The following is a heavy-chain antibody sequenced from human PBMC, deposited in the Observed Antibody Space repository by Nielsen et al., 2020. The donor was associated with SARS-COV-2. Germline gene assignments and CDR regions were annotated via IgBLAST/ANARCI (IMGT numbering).Heavy chain of an antibody. Sequence: GESLKISCAASGFTFSSYGMHWVRQAPGKGLEWVAVISYDGSNKYYADSVKGRFTISRDNSKNTLYLQMNSLGAEDTAVYYCAKDSYGSGSYLDYWGQGTLVTVSS. CDR2: ISYDGSNK. V-gene: IGHV3-30*18. CDR1: GFTFSSYG. D-gene: IGHD3-10*01. CDR3: AKDSYGSGSYLDY. J-gene: IGHJ4*02.